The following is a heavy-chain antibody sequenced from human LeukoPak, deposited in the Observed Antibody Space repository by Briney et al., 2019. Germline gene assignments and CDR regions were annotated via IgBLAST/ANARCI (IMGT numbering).Heavy chain of an antibody. CDR3: AKDRWSGGPVPYPDY. CDR1: GFTFSSYA. CDR2: ISGSGGST. Sequence: PGGSLRLSCAASGFTFSSYAMSWVRQAPGKGLEWVSGISGSGGSTIYADSVKGRFTISRDNSKSTLDLQMNTLRADDTAVYYCAKDRWSGGPVPYPDYWGQGTLVTVSS. V-gene: IGHV3-23*01. D-gene: IGHD3-3*01. J-gene: IGHJ4*02.